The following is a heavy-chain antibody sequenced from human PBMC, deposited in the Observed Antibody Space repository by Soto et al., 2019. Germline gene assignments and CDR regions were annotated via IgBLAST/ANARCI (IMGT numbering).Heavy chain of an antibody. J-gene: IGHJ4*02. D-gene: IGHD5-18*01. Sequence: QVQLQESGPGLVKPSETLSLTCTVSGGSINGYYWSWIRQSPGKGLECIGYMYYSGSTTYNPSLNPSLKSRVTISVDTSKNQFSLNLTSVTAADTAVYYCARGSRGYSYVWGQGTLVTVSS. CDR1: GGSINGYY. CDR2: MYYSGST. CDR3: ARGSRGYSYV. V-gene: IGHV4-59*01.